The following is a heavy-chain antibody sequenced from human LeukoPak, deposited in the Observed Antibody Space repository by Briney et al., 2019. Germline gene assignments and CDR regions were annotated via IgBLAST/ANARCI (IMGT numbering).Heavy chain of an antibody. J-gene: IGHJ4*02. Sequence: GGSLRLSCAASGFTFSNAWMSWVRQAPGKGLEWVGRIKSKTDGGTTDYAAPVKGRFTISRDDSKNTLYLQMNSLKTEDTAMYYCTTDRIHLWLRAGYWGQGTLVTVSS. D-gene: IGHD5-18*01. CDR2: IKSKTDGGTT. V-gene: IGHV3-15*01. CDR3: TTDRIHLWLRAGY. CDR1: GFTFSNAW.